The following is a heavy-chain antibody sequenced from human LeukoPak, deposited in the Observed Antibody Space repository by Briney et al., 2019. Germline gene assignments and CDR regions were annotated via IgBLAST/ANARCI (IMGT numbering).Heavy chain of an antibody. CDR3: ARDPYDFWSGYPEDYYYYYYGMDV. Sequence: ASVKVSCTASGYTFTSYGISWVRQAPGQGLEWMGWISAYNGNTNYAQKLQGRVTMTTDTSTSTAYMELRSLRSDDTAVYYCARDPYDFWSGYPEDYYYYYYGMDVWGQGTTVTVSS. D-gene: IGHD3-3*01. CDR2: ISAYNGNT. CDR1: GYTFTSYG. V-gene: IGHV1-18*01. J-gene: IGHJ6*02.